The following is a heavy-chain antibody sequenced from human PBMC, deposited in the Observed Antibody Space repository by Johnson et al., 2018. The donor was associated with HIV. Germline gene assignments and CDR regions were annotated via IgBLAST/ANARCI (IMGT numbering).Heavy chain of an antibody. CDR3: ARVATHAFDI. J-gene: IGHJ3*02. Sequence: QVQLVESGGGVVQPGRSLRLSCAASGFTFGSYGLHWVRQAPGKGLEWVALISYDGSNKYYADSVKGRFTISRDNSKNTLYLQMNSLRAEDTAVYYCARVATHAFDIWGQGTMVTVSS. D-gene: IGHD1-26*01. CDR2: ISYDGSNK. CDR1: GFTFGSYG. V-gene: IGHV3-30*04.